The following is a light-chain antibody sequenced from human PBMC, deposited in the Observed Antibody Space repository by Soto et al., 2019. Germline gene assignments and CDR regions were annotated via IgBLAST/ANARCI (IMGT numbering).Light chain of an antibody. J-gene: IGKJ2*01. CDR3: DQYNNYSPENT. CDR1: QSVSSN. CDR2: GAS. V-gene: IGKV3-15*01. Sequence: VMTQSPATLSVSPRERATLSCRASQSVSSNLAWHQQKPGQAPRLLLYGASTRAHGIPARFSGSGSRTEFTHTVSSLQSEDFALYYCDQYNNYSPENTFSQGTKLEIK.